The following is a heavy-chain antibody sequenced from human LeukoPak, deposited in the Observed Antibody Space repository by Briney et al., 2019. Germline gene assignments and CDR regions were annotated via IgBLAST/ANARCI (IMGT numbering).Heavy chain of an antibody. V-gene: IGHV1-69*13. Sequence: SVKVPCKASGGTFSSYAISWVRQAPGQGLEWMGGIIPIFGTANYAQKFQGRVTITADESTSTAYMELSSLRSEDTAVYYCARVKPSYCSSTSCYRGDFDYWGQGTLVTVSS. CDR2: IIPIFGTA. CDR3: ARVKPSYCSSTSCYRGDFDY. CDR1: GGTFSSYA. D-gene: IGHD2-2*01. J-gene: IGHJ4*02.